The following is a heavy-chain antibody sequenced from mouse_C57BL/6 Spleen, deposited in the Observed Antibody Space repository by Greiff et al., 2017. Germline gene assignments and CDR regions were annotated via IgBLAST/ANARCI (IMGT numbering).Heavy chain of an antibody. CDR1: GYTFTDYY. Sequence: VQLQQSGPVLVKPGASVKMSCKASGYTFTDYYMNWVKQSHGKSLEWIGVINPYNGGTSYNQKFKGKATLTVDKSSSTAYMELNSLTSEDSAVYYCARGITTYTFDYWGQGTTLTVSS. CDR3: ARGITTYTFDY. CDR2: INPYNGGT. D-gene: IGHD5-5*01. V-gene: IGHV1-19*01. J-gene: IGHJ2*01.